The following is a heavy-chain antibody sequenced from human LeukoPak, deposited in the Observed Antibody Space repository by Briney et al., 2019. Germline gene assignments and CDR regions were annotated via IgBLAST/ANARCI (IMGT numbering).Heavy chain of an antibody. CDR3: ARGVNVHYYDSSGPFDY. CDR1: GYTFTGYY. V-gene: IGHV1-2*02. J-gene: IGHJ4*02. Sequence: AASVKVSCESSGYTFTGYYMHWVRQTPGQGLEWMGWINPNSGGTNYAQKFQGRVTMTRDTSISTAYMELSRLRSDDTAVYYCARGVNVHYYDSSGPFDYWGQGTLVTVSS. CDR2: INPNSGGT. D-gene: IGHD3-22*01.